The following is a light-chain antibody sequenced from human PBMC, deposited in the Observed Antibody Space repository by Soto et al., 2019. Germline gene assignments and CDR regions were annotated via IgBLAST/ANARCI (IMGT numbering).Light chain of an antibody. CDR2: AAS. Sequence: DIQMTQSPSSLSASVGDRVAITCRAGQSISNFLNWYQQKPGTAPKLLIYAASRLQSDVPSRFSGSGSGTAFTLTINTLQPEDGATYYCQQSNSIPYTFGQGTKLEI. CDR3: QQSNSIPYT. J-gene: IGKJ2*01. CDR1: QSISNF. V-gene: IGKV1-39*01.